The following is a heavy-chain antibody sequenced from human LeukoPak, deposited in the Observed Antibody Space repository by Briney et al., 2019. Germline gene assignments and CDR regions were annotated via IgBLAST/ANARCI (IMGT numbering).Heavy chain of an antibody. V-gene: IGHV4-34*01. CDR3: ASNLSGSYYYYYYMDV. D-gene: IGHD1-26*01. J-gene: IGHJ6*03. CDR1: GGSISDYY. CDR2: INHSGST. Sequence: SETLSLTCTVSGGSISDYYWSRIRQPPGKGLEWIGEINHSGSTNYNPSLKSRVTISVDTSKNQFSLKLSSVTAADTAVYYCASNLSGSYYYYYYMDVWGKGTTVTVSS.